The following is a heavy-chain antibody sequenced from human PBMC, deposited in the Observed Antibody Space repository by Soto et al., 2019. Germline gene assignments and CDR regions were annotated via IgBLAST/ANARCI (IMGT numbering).Heavy chain of an antibody. CDR1: GGTFSSYA. D-gene: IGHD2-2*01. V-gene: IGHV1-69*12. Sequence: QVQLVQSGAEVKKPGSSVKVSCKASGGTFSSYAISWVRQAPGQGLEWMGGIIPIFGTANYAQKFQGRVTITAAESTSTAYMELSSLRSEDTAVYYCARYEGVPAAMEGAFDIWGQGTMVTVSS. CDR2: IIPIFGTA. CDR3: ARYEGVPAAMEGAFDI. J-gene: IGHJ3*02.